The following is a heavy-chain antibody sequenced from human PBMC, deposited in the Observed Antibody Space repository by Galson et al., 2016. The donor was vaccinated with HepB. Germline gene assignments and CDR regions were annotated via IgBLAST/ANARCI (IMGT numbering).Heavy chain of an antibody. CDR1: GYTFANYY. D-gene: IGHD2-15*01. J-gene: IGHJ4*02. CDR2: IHSSGGST. CDR3: ARDRRYCSGASCYYYFDY. V-gene: IGHV1-46*01. Sequence: SVKVSCKASGYTFANYYMHWVRQAPGQGLEWMGIIHSSGGSTSYAQKFQGRFTMTRDTSTSTVYMELSNLRSEDSAVYYCARDRRYCSGASCYYYFDYWGQGTLVTVSS.